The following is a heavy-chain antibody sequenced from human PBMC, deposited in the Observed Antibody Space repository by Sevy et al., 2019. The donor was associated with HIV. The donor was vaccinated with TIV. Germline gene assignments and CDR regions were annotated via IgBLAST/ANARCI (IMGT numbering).Heavy chain of an antibody. CDR1: GFTFSSYA. Sequence: GGSLRLSCAASGFTFSSYAMHWVRQAPGKGLEWVAVISYDGSNKYYADSVKGRFTISRDNSKNTLYLQMNSLRAEDTVVYYCAGDSFGGYCSSTSCYNGMDVWGQGTTVTVSS. V-gene: IGHV3-30-3*01. J-gene: IGHJ6*02. D-gene: IGHD2-2*02. CDR3: AGDSFGGYCSSTSCYNGMDV. CDR2: ISYDGSNK.